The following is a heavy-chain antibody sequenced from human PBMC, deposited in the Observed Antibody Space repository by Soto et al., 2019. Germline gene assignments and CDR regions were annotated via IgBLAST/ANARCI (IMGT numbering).Heavy chain of an antibody. CDR2: IIPIFGIA. J-gene: IGHJ6*02. V-gene: IGHV1-69*10. CDR3: ARDSGITGTRYYYYGRDV. CDR1: GGTFSSYA. Sequence: SVKVSCKASGGTFSSYAIIWVRQAPGQGLEWMGGIIPIFGIANYAQKFQGRVTITADKSTSTAYMELSSLRSEDTAVYYCARDSGITGTRYYYYGRDVWGQGTTVTVSS. D-gene: IGHD1-7*01.